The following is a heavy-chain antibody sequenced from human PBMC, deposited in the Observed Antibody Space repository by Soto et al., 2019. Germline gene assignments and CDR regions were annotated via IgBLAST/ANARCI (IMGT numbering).Heavy chain of an antibody. J-gene: IGHJ4*02. D-gene: IGHD3-3*01. V-gene: IGHV5-51*01. CDR1: GYNFAGYW. Sequence: GESLKISCKGSGYNFAGYWIAWVRQMPGKGLELMGIIYPSDSDTRYRPFFQGQVTISADKSISSAYLQWSSLRASDTAMYYCARGGVSTRTFDYWGQGTPVTVS. CDR3: ARGGVSTRTFDY. CDR2: IYPSDSDT.